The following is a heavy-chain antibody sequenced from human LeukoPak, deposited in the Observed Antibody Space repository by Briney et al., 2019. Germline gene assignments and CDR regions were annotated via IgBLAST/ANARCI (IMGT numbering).Heavy chain of an antibody. D-gene: IGHD5-24*01. J-gene: IGHJ6*02. V-gene: IGHV1-8*02. CDR3: ARGVDGRDGYMLALHYYGMDV. Sequence: GSSVKVSCKASGGTFSSYAISWVRQATGQGLEWMGWMNPNSGNTGYAQKFQGRVTMTRNTSISTAYMELSSLRSEDTAVYYCARGVDGRDGYMLALHYYGMDVWGQGTTVTVSS. CDR2: MNPNSGNT. CDR1: GGTFSSYA.